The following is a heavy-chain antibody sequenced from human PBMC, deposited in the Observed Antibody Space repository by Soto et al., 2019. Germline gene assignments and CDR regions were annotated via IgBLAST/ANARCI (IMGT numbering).Heavy chain of an antibody. V-gene: IGHV4-39*07. CDR3: ARGRFSRVRGVIPPVLFDY. CDR1: GGSISSSSYY. CDR2: IYYSGNT. J-gene: IGHJ4*02. D-gene: IGHD3-10*01. Sequence: PSETLSLTCTVSGGSISSSSYYWGWIRQPPGKELEWIGSIYYSGNTYYNPSLKSRVTMSVDTSKNQFSLKLSSVTAADTAVYYCARGRFSRVRGVIPPVLFDYWGQGTLVTSPQ.